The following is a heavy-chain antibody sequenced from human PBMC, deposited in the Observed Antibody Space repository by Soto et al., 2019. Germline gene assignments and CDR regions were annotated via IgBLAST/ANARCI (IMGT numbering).Heavy chain of an antibody. Sequence: XSVKVSCKASGYTLTGYYMHWVRQAPGQGLEWMGWINPNSGGTNYAQKFQGRVTMTRDTSISTAYMELSRLRSDDTAVYYCARDGSARGVWSGELFHAHYSMDVWGQGTTVTVSS. CDR3: ARDGSARGVWSGELFHAHYSMDV. D-gene: IGHD3-10*01. V-gene: IGHV1-2*02. J-gene: IGHJ6*02. CDR2: INPNSGGT. CDR1: GYTLTGYY.